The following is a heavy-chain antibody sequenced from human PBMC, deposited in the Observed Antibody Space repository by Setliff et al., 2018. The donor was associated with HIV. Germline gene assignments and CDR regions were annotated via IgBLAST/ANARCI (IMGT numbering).Heavy chain of an antibody. CDR2: IIPISGTA. J-gene: IGHJ5*02. V-gene: IGHV1-69*05. CDR1: GGTFSNYG. CDR3: ARDFGGYCSSMSCPGLFDP. D-gene: IGHD2-2*01. Sequence: SVTVSCKASGGTFSNYGMSWVRQAPGQGLEWMGGIIPISGTANYAQKFQGRVTITTEESTSTAYMELSGLRSEDTAVYYCARDFGGYCSSMSCPGLFDPWGQGTLVTVSS.